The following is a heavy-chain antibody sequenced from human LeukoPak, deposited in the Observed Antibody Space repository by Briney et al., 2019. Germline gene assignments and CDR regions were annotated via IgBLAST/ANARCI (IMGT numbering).Heavy chain of an antibody. CDR3: ARDTNYDFWSGYYTGDY. CDR1: GFTFSSYW. Sequence: GGSLRLSCAASGFTFSSYWMSWVRQAPGKGLEWVANIKQDGSEKYYVDSVKGRFTISRDNAKNSVYLQMNSLRVEETAVYYCARDTNYDFWSGYYTGDYWGQGTLVTVSS. CDR2: IKQDGSEK. J-gene: IGHJ4*02. D-gene: IGHD3-3*01. V-gene: IGHV3-7*01.